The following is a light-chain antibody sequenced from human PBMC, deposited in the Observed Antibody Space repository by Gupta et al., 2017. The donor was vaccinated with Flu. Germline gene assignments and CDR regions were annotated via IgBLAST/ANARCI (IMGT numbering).Light chain of an antibody. CDR1: QSVSSY. CDR2: DAS. CDR3: QQRSNWPPR. V-gene: IGKV3-11*01. Sequence: PATLSLSPGERATLSCRASQSVSSYLAWYQQKPGQAPRLLIYDASNRATGIPARFSGSGSGTDFTLTISSLGPEDFAVYYCQQRSNWPPRFGQGTKVEIK. J-gene: IGKJ1*01.